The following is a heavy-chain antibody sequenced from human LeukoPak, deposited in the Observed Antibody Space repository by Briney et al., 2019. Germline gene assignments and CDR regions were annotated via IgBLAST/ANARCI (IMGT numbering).Heavy chain of an antibody. CDR1: GYSISSGYY. V-gene: IGHV4-38-2*02. D-gene: IGHD4-23*01. J-gene: IGHJ6*03. CDR3: ARGGGNGGGWVGHICYMDV. Sequence: SETLSLTCIVSGYSISSGYYWVWIRQPPGKGLEWIGSIYHSGSTYYNPSLKSRVSISVDTSKNQFSMKVTSVTAADTAVYYCARGGGNGGGWVGHICYMDVWGKGTTVTVSS. CDR2: IYHSGST.